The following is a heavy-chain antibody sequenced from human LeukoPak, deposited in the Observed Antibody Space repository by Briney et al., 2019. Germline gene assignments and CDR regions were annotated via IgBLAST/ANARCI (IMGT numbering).Heavy chain of an antibody. V-gene: IGHV3-21*01. Sequence: GGSLRLSCAASGFTFSRYSVNWVRQAPGRGLEWVSCISDSSRHIYYADSVKGRFTISRDNAKSSASLQMNSLRVDDTAVYYCARAYTNGDYLDYWGQGTLVTVSS. J-gene: IGHJ4*02. CDR3: ARAYTNGDYLDY. CDR2: ISDSSRHI. CDR1: GFTFSRYS. D-gene: IGHD4-17*01.